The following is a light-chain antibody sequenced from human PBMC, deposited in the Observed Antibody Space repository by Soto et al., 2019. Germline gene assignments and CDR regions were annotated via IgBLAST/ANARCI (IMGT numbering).Light chain of an antibody. V-gene: IGKV3-20*01. CDR2: GAS. Sequence: EIVLTQSPGNLSLSPGERATLSCRASQNVANNYLAWFRQKPGQTPRLLIYGASSRAAGIPDRFSGSGSGTDFTLTISRLEPEDFAVFYCQQYGTSPWTFGQGTKV. CDR1: QNVANNY. J-gene: IGKJ1*01. CDR3: QQYGTSPWT.